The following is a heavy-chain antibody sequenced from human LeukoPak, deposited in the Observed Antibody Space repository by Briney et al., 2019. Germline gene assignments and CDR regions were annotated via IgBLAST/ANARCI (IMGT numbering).Heavy chain of an antibody. CDR3: ARGKHEGWYYFDY. CDR1: GYTFTGYY. D-gene: IGHD2-8*01. CDR2: INPNSGGT. J-gene: IGHJ4*02. V-gene: IGHV1-2*02. Sequence: ASVKVSCKASGYTFTGYYMHWVRQAPGQGLEWMGWINPNSGGTNYAQKFQGRVTMTRDTSISTAYVELSRLRSDDTAVCYCARGKHEGWYYFDYWGQGTLVTVSS.